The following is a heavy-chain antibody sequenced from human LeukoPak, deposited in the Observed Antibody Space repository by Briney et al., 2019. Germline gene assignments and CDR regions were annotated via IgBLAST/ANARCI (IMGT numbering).Heavy chain of an antibody. Sequence: GGSLRLSCAASGFTFSSYGMSWVRQAPGKGLEWVSAISGSGGSTYYADSVKGRFTISRDNSKNTLYLQMNSLRAEDTAVYYCARVHHGPFDYWGQGTLVTVSS. D-gene: IGHD5-24*01. CDR3: ARVHHGPFDY. CDR2: ISGSGGST. J-gene: IGHJ4*02. CDR1: GFTFSSYG. V-gene: IGHV3-23*01.